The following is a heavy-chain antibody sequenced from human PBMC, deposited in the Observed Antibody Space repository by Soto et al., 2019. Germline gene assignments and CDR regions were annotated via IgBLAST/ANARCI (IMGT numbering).Heavy chain of an antibody. CDR3: AREGIAARRYFDY. J-gene: IGHJ4*02. Sequence: SETLSLTCTVSGSSISSYYWSWIRQPPGKGLEWIGYIYYSGSTNYNPSLKSRVTISVDTSKNQFSLKLSSVTAADTAVYYCAREGIAARRYFDYWGQGTLVTVSS. D-gene: IGHD6-6*01. CDR2: IYYSGST. V-gene: IGHV4-59*01. CDR1: GSSISSYY.